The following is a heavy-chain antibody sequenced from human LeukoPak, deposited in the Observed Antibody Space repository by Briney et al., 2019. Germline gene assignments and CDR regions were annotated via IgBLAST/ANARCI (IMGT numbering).Heavy chain of an antibody. CDR2: IYYSGST. D-gene: IGHD3-10*01. CDR1: GGSISSYY. CDR3: ARLTADYYYGSVNDAFDI. V-gene: IGHV4-59*08. Sequence: SETLSLTCTVSGGSISSYYWSWIRQPPGKGLEWIGYIYYSGSTNYNPSLKSRVTISVDTSKNQFSLKLSSVTAADTAVYYCARLTADYYYGSVNDAFDIWGQGTMVTVSS. J-gene: IGHJ3*02.